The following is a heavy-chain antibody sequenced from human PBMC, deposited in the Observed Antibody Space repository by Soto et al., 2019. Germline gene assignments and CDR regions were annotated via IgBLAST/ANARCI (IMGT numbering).Heavy chain of an antibody. CDR3: AKDRSGSYGVGLDYFDY. D-gene: IGHD1-26*01. J-gene: IGHJ4*02. CDR2: ISWDGGST. CDR1: GFTFDDYT. Sequence: GGSLRLSCAASGFTFDDYTMHWVRQAPGKGLEWVSLISWDGGSTYYADSVKGRFTISRDNSKNSLYLQMNSLRTEDTALYYCAKDRSGSYGVGLDYFDYWGQGTLVTVSS. V-gene: IGHV3-43*01.